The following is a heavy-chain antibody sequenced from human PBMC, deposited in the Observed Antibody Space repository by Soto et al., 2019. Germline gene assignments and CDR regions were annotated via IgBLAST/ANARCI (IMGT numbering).Heavy chain of an antibody. D-gene: IGHD3-10*01. J-gene: IGHJ4*02. CDR1: GFTFSSYA. V-gene: IGHV3-30-3*01. Sequence: QSGGSLRLSCAASGFTFSSYAMHWVRQAPGKGLEWVAVISYDGSNKYYADSVKGRFTISRDNSKNTLYLQMNSLRAEDTAVYYCARVPYGSYYFDYWGQGTLVTVSS. CDR3: ARVPYGSYYFDY. CDR2: ISYDGSNK.